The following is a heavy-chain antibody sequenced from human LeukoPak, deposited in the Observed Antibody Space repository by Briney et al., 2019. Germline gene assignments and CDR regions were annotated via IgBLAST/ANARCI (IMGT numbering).Heavy chain of an antibody. J-gene: IGHJ4*02. V-gene: IGHV3-21*01. D-gene: IGHD2-21*01. Sequence: GGSLRLSCAASGYTFSTYSLNWVRQAPGKGLEWVSSISSSSSFMYYADSVKGRFTISRDNAKNALYLQMKRVRDEDTAVYYCVRVDHSLGKTYFDYWGQGTLVTVSS. CDR3: VRVDHSLGKTYFDY. CDR2: ISSSSSFM. CDR1: GYTFSTYS.